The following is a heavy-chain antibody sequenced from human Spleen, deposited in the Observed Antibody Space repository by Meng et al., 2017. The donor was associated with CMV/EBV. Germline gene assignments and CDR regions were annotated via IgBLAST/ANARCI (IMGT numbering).Heavy chain of an antibody. D-gene: IGHD3-10*01. V-gene: IGHV4-34*01. J-gene: IGHJ5*01. CDR3: ARLVRASGIYS. CDR1: SFSEYY. CDR2: INHSGNT. Sequence: SFSEYYWSWIRQPPGKGLEWIGEINHSGNTNSNPSLKSRVTPPLKSRVTISVNTSKNQCSLKLNSVTAADTAMYYCARLVRASGIYSWGQGTLVTVSS.